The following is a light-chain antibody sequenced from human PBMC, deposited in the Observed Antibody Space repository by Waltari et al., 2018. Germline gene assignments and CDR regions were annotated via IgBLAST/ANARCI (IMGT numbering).Light chain of an antibody. J-gene: IGLJ3*02. CDR3: SSQSSDDVVL. CDR2: DVS. Sequence: QSALTQPASVSGSPGQSITISCTGTSSDVGTYNSVSWYQDHPGQGPKVIIYDVSDPPCGVSARFSGSESGSTASLTISGLQAEDEADYYCSSQSSDDVVLFGGGTKVTVL. CDR1: SSDVGTYNS. V-gene: IGLV2-14*03.